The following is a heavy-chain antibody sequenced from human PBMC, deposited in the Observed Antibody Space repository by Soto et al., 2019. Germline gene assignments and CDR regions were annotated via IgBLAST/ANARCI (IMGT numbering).Heavy chain of an antibody. CDR3: ASPLYSYGPMDV. Sequence: QVQLQESGPGLVKPSETLSLTCTVSGGSVSSGSYYWSWIRQPPGKGLEWIGYIYYSGSTNYNPSLKSRVXXXVXXSKSQCSLKLSSVTAADTAVCYCASPLYSYGPMDVWGQGTTVTVSS. CDR1: GGSVSSGSYY. J-gene: IGHJ6*02. CDR2: IYYSGST. D-gene: IGHD5-18*01. V-gene: IGHV4-61*01.